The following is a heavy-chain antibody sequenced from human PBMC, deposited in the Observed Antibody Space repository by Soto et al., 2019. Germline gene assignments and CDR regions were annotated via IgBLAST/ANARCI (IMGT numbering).Heavy chain of an antibody. CDR3: ARDSVLEYGNWFDP. CDR2: ISYDGSNK. CDR1: GFTFSSYG. Sequence: QVQLVESGGGMVQPGRSLRLSCAASGFTFSSYGMHWVRQAPGKGLEWVAVISYDGSNKYYADSLKGRFTISRDNSRNTLFLQMNSLRAEDTAVYYCARDSVLEYGNWFDPWGQGTLVTVSS. J-gene: IGHJ5*02. D-gene: IGHD1-1*01. V-gene: IGHV3-30*03.